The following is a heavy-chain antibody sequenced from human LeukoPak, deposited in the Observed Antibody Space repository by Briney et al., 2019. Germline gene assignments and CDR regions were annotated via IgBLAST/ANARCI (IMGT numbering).Heavy chain of an antibody. D-gene: IGHD3-10*01. V-gene: IGHV3-64D*06. CDR1: GFTFSSYA. J-gene: IGHJ4*02. Sequence: GESLRLSCSASGFTFSSYAMHWVRQAPGKGLEYVSAISSNGGSTYYAGSVKGRFTISRDNSKNTLYLQMSSLRAEDTAVYYCVTDRRGILVRGTTFDYWGQGTLVTVSS. CDR2: ISSNGGST. CDR3: VTDRRGILVRGTTFDY.